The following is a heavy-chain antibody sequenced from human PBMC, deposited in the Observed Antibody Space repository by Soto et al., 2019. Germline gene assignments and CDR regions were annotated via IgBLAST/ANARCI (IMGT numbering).Heavy chain of an antibody. D-gene: IGHD3-10*01. CDR3: ARGKTHYYGSGSYGWFDP. J-gene: IGHJ5*02. CDR2: IIPIFGTA. CDR1: GGTFSSYA. V-gene: IGHV1-69*01. Sequence: QVQLVQSGAEVKKPGSSVKVSCKASGGTFSSYAISWVRQAPGQGLEWMGGIIPIFGTANYAQKFQGRVTITADESTSPAYMELSSLRSEDTAVYYCARGKTHYYGSGSYGWFDPWGQGTLVTVSS.